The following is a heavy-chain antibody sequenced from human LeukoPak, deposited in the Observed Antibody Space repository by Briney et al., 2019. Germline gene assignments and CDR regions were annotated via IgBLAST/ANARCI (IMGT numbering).Heavy chain of an antibody. CDR3: ARDPSTFYFDY. V-gene: IGHV4-59*01. J-gene: IGHJ4*02. CDR2: IYSSGST. D-gene: IGHD3-16*01. Sequence: SETLSLTCTDSGGSISSYYWSWIRQPPGKGLEWIGYIYSSGSTDYNPSLKSRVTISVDTSKSQFSLKLSSVTAADTAIYYCARDPSTFYFDYWGQGALVTVSS. CDR1: GGSISSYY.